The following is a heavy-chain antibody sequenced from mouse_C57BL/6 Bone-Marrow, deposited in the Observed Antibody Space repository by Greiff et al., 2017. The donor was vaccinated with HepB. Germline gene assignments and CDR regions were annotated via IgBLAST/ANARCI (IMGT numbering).Heavy chain of an antibody. Sequence: VKLQQPGAELVKPGASVKLSCKASGYTFTSYWMHWVKQRPGQGLEWIGMIHPNSGSTNYNEKFKSKATLTVDKSSSTAYMQLSSLTSEDSAVYYCARTIYYDYDGRFDYWGQGTTLTVSS. CDR3: ARTIYYDYDGRFDY. J-gene: IGHJ2*01. D-gene: IGHD2-4*01. CDR2: IHPNSGST. CDR1: GYTFTSYW. V-gene: IGHV1-64*01.